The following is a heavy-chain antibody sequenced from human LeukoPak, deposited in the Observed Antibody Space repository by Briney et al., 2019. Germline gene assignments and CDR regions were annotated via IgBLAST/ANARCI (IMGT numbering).Heavy chain of an antibody. D-gene: IGHD2-15*01. J-gene: IGHJ5*02. CDR2: ISGSGGST. CDR1: GFTFSSYA. Sequence: GGSLRLSCAASGFTFSSYAMSWVRQAPGKGLEWVSAISGSGGSTYYADSVKGRFTISRDNSKNTLYLQMNSLRAEDTAVYYCAKDLRTYVVVAATRMYWFDPWGQGTLVTVSS. CDR3: AKDLRTYVVVAATRMYWFDP. V-gene: IGHV3-23*01.